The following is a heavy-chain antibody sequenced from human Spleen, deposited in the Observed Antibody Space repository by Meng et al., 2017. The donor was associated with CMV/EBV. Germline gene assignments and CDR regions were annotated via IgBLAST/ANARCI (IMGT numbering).Heavy chain of an antibody. CDR3: ATLTTYSWFDP. J-gene: IGHJ5*02. Sequence: GSLRLSCTVSGASVSSGSYYWSWIRQPPGKGLEWIGYIYYTGITNYSPSLKCRVTMSLDTSKNEVSLRLTSVTAADTAVYYCATLTTYSWFDPWGQGTLVTVSS. CDR1: GASVSSGSYY. D-gene: IGHD4-11*01. V-gene: IGHV4-61*01. CDR2: IYYTGIT.